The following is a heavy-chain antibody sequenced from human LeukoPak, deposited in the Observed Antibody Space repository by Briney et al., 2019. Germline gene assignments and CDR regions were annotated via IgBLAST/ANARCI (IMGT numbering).Heavy chain of an antibody. CDR3: AKRYCSSTTCYDDRGAFDY. D-gene: IGHD2-2*01. J-gene: IGHJ4*02. Sequence: SETLSLTCTVSGYSISSGYYWGWIRQPPGKGLEWIGSIYHSGSTYYNPSLKGRVTISVDTSKNQFSLKLSSVTAADTAVYYCAKRYCSSTTCYDDRGAFDYWGQGTLVTVSS. CDR2: IYHSGST. V-gene: IGHV4-38-2*02. CDR1: GYSISSGYY.